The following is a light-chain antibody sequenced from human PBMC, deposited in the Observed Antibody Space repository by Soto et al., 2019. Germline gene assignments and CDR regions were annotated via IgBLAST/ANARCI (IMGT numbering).Light chain of an antibody. Sequence: EIVLTQSPATLSLSPGERATLSCRASQSVSSNYLAWYQQKPGQAPRLLIYDASTRATGIPDRFSGSGSGTDFTLTISRLEPEDFAVYYCHQYGLSPPYTFGPGTKVDIK. J-gene: IGKJ3*01. CDR1: QSVSSNY. V-gene: IGKV3-20*01. CDR3: HQYGLSPPYT. CDR2: DAS.